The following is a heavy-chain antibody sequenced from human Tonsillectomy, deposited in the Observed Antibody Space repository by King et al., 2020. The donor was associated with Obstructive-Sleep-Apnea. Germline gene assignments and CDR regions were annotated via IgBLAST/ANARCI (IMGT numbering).Heavy chain of an antibody. D-gene: IGHD3-10*01. CDR3: AKDKRTSGSLYFYGVDV. Sequence: VQLVESGGGLVQPGRSLRLSCAASGFTFDDYALHWVRLAPGKGLEWVSGISWNGGSIGYAVSVNGRFTISRDNAKNSLYLQMNSLRAEDTALYYCAKDKRTSGSLYFYGVDVWGQGTTVTVSS. V-gene: IGHV3-9*01. CDR1: GFTFDDYA. CDR2: ISWNGGSI. J-gene: IGHJ6*02.